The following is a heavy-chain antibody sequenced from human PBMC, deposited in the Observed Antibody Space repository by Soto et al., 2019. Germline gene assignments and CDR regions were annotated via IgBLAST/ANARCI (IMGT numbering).Heavy chain of an antibody. D-gene: IGHD4-17*01. CDR2: FNPSGGST. V-gene: IGHV1-46*01. CDR1: GYTFTSYY. J-gene: IGHJ6*02. Sequence: ASVKVSCKASGYTFTSYYMHWVRQAPEQGLELMGKFNPSGGSTSYAQKFKGRVTMTRDTSTSTVNMELSSLRSEDTAVYYCSRDYFGDYGVYSYYYYGMDVWGQGTTVTVSS. CDR3: SRDYFGDYGVYSYYYYGMDV.